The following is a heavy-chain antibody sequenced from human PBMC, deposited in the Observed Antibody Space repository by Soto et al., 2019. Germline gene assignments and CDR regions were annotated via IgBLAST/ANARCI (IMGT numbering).Heavy chain of an antibody. CDR1: GYAFTTYG. CDR3: ARGRYGDY. Sequence: QVHLVQSGAEVKKPGASVKVSCKGSGYAFTTYGITWVRQAPGQGLEWMGWISAHNGNTNYAQKLQGRVLVTRDTSTSTAYLELRSLRSDDTAVYYCARGRYGDYWGKGALVTVSS. J-gene: IGHJ4*02. CDR2: ISAHNGNT. D-gene: IGHD1-1*01. V-gene: IGHV1-18*01.